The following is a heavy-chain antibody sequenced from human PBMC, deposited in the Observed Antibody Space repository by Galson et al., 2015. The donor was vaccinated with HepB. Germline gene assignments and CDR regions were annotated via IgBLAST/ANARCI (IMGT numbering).Heavy chain of an antibody. Sequence: SVKVSCKVSGYTLTELSMHWVRQAPGRGLEWMGGFDPEDGETIYAQKFQGRVTMTEDTSTDTAYMELSSLRSEDTAVYYCATDRVAVAGTDDYYYYYGMDVWGQGTTVTVSS. CDR1: GYTLTELS. J-gene: IGHJ6*02. D-gene: IGHD6-19*01. V-gene: IGHV1-24*01. CDR3: ATDRVAVAGTDDYYYYYGMDV. CDR2: FDPEDGET.